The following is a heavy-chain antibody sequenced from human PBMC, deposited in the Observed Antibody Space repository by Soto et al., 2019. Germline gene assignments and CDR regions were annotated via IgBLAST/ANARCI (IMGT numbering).Heavy chain of an antibody. V-gene: IGHV5-51*01. CDR3: ARGNVANYFEP. D-gene: IGHD1-7*01. CDR2: IYPSDSTV. CDR1: GYTFANYW. J-gene: IGHJ5*02. Sequence: GESLKISCKGSGYTFANYWIVWVRQMPGKGLEWMGIIYPSDSTVKYSPSVQGQVTMSVDKSISTAYLQWSSLKASDAAVYYCARGNVANYFEPWGQGTLVTVSS.